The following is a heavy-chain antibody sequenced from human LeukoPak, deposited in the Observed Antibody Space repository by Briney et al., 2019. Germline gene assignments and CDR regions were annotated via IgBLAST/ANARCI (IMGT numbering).Heavy chain of an antibody. J-gene: IGHJ4*02. CDR2: ISDNGDIT. Sequence: GGSLRLSCVASGFSFSTYSMSWVRQTPEKGLEWVSVISDNGDITKYADSVKGRFTMSRDNSKNTLFLQMNTLRADDTALYYCAKKSGPGTDPLDCWGQGTLVTVSS. D-gene: IGHD3-10*01. V-gene: IGHV3-23*01. CDR3: AKKSGPGTDPLDC. CDR1: GFSFSTYS.